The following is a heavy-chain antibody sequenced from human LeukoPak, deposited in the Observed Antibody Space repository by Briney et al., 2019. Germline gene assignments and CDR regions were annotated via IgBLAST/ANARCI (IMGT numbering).Heavy chain of an antibody. CDR2: IKKDGSQK. D-gene: IGHD3-16*01. J-gene: IGHJ4*02. CDR3: ARDGGSGADY. CDR1: GFTFNNYW. Sequence: GGSLRLFCAVSGFTFNNYWMTWIRQAPGKGLEWVAHIKKDGSQKHYVDSVKGRFTVSRDNAKNSLYLQMNSLRAEDTAVYYCARDGGSGADYWGQGTLVSVSS. V-gene: IGHV3-7*01.